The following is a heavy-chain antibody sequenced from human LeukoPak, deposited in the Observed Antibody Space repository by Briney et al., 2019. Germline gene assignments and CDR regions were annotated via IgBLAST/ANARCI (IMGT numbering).Heavy chain of an antibody. J-gene: IGHJ6*03. D-gene: IGHD3-16*02. CDR3: ARDRGGIGYYMDV. CDR2: ISSSGSTI. Sequence: GGPLRLSCAASGFTFSSYEMNWVRQAPGKGLEWVSYISSSGSTIYYADSVKGRFTISRDNAKNSFYLQMNSLRAEDAALYYCARDRGGIGYYMDVWGKGTTVTVSS. CDR1: GFTFSSYE. V-gene: IGHV3-48*03.